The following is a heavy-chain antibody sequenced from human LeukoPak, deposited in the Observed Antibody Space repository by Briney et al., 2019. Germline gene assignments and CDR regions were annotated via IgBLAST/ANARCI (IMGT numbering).Heavy chain of an antibody. Sequence: ASVKVSCKASGYTFTSYDINWVRQATGQGLEWMGWMNPNSGNTGYAQNLQGRVTMTTDTSTSTAYMELSSLRSDDTAVYYCARGQQQLEVYYYMDVWGKGTTVTISS. J-gene: IGHJ6*03. CDR2: MNPNSGNT. V-gene: IGHV1-8*02. D-gene: IGHD6-13*01. CDR1: GYTFTSYD. CDR3: ARGQQQLEVYYYMDV.